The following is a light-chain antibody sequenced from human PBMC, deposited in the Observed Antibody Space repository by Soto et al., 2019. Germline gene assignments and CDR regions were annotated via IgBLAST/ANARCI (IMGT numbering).Light chain of an antibody. CDR2: DAS. J-gene: IGKJ3*01. CDR3: QRRSNGPGT. Sequence: EIVLTQSPATLSLSPGERATLSCRASQSVSSYLAWYQQKPGQAPRLLIYDASNRATVIPARFSGSRSGTDFCLTISSLAPEDFALYYCQRRSNGPGTFGPGTKVAIK. CDR1: QSVSSY. V-gene: IGKV3-11*01.